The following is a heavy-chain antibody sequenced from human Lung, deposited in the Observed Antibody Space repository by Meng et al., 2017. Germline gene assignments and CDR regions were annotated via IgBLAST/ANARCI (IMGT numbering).Heavy chain of an antibody. CDR2: IKSNTDGGTT. Sequence: EVHRVVAGVDLVKPGGSLRLSCAASGFYFSNAWMSSVRQAPGKGLEWVGRIKSNTDGGTTEYAAPVTGRFTISRDDSKSTLNLHLSGLRTDDTGVYYCTWDDKAVSDYWGQGTLVTVSS. D-gene: IGHD3-9*01. CDR1: GFYFSNAW. V-gene: IGHV3-15*01. J-gene: IGHJ4*02. CDR3: TWDDKAVSDY.